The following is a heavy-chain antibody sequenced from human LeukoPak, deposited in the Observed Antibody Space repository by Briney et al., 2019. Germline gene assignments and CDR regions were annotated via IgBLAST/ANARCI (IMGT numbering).Heavy chain of an antibody. CDR2: IYTSGST. J-gene: IGHJ5*02. D-gene: IGHD3-3*01. V-gene: IGHV4-4*07. Sequence: PSETLSLTCTVSGGSISSYYWSWIRQPAGKGLEWIGRIYTSGSTNYNPSLKSRVTMSVDTSKNQFSLKLSSVTAADTAVYYCARDRTIFGVAPNWFDPWGQGTLVTVPS. CDR3: ARDRTIFGVAPNWFDP. CDR1: GGSISSYY.